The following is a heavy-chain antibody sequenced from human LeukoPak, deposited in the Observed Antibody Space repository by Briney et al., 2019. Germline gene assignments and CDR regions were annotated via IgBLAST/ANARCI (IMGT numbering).Heavy chain of an antibody. J-gene: IGHJ1*01. D-gene: IGHD1-1*01. CDR3: AKPPPGTKPPAEYFQH. CDR1: GFTFSSYA. V-gene: IGHV3-23*01. Sequence: SGGSLRLSCAASGFTFSSYAMSWVRQAPGKGLEWVSAISGSGGSTYYADSVKGRFTISRDNSKNTLYLQMNSLRAADTALYYFAKPPPGTKPPAEYFQHWGQGTLVTVSS. CDR2: ISGSGGST.